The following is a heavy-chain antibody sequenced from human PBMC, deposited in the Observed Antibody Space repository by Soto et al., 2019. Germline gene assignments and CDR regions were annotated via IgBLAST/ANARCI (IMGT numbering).Heavy chain of an antibody. V-gene: IGHV4-30-4*08. J-gene: IGHJ5*02. CDR1: GGSISSGGYY. CDR2: IYYSGST. CDR3: ARGHYYDSSGDNWFDP. Sequence: SETLSLTCTVSGGSISSGGYYWSWIRQPPGKGLEWIGYIYYSGSTYYNPSLKSRVTISVDTPKNQFSLKLSSVTAADTAVYYCARGHYYDSSGDNWFDPWGQGTLVTVSS. D-gene: IGHD3-22*01.